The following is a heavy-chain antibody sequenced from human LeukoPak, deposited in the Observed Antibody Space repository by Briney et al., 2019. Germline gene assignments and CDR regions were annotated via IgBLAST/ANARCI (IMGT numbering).Heavy chain of an antibody. J-gene: IGHJ5*02. CDR3: ARGDYDYGDWFDP. CDR1: GGSVSSGTYY. CDR2: IYYSDNT. Sequence: PSETLSLTCTVSGGSVSSGTYYWSWIRQHPGRGLEWIGYIYYSDNTYYNPSLKSRVTISLDTSKNQFSLKLSSVTAADTAVYYCARGDYDYGDWFDPWGQGTLVTVSS. D-gene: IGHD4-17*01. V-gene: IGHV4-31*03.